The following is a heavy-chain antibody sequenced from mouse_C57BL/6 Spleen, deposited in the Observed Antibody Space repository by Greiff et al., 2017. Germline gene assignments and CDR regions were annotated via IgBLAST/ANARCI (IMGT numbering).Heavy chain of an antibody. V-gene: IGHV1-55*01. Sequence: QVQLQQPGAELVKPGASVKMSCKASGYTFTSYWITWVKQRPGQGLEWIGEIYPGSGSTNYNEKFKSKATLTVDTSSSTAYMQLSSLTSADSAVYYCARWCSKAWFADWGKGTLVTVAA. CDR1: GYTFTSYW. D-gene: IGHD1-1*01. J-gene: IGHJ3*01. CDR3: ARWCSKAWFAD. CDR2: IYPGSGST.